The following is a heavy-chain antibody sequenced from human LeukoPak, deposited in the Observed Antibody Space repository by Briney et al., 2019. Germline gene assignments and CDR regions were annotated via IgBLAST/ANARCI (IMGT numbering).Heavy chain of an antibody. Sequence: GASLKISCKGSGYIFTSYWIGWVRQMPGKGLEWMGIIYPGDSDTRYSPSFQGQVTISADKSISTAYLQWSSLKASDTAMYYCARCMTPYYDFWSGYCDWFDPWGQGTQVTVSS. V-gene: IGHV5-51*01. CDR3: ARCMTPYYDFWSGYCDWFDP. CDR1: GYIFTSYW. J-gene: IGHJ5*02. D-gene: IGHD3-3*01. CDR2: IYPGDSDT.